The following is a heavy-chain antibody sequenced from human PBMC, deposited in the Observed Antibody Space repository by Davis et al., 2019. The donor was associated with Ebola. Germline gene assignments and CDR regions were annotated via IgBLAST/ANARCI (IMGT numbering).Heavy chain of an antibody. CDR3: AKSIVGATSS. D-gene: IGHD1-26*01. CDR2: ISYDGSNK. J-gene: IGHJ4*02. CDR1: GFTFSSYW. V-gene: IGHV3-30*18. Sequence: GESLKISCAASGFTFSSYWMSWVRQAPGKGLEWVAVISYDGSNKYYADSVKGRFTISRDNSKNTLYLQMNSLRAEDTAVYYCAKSIVGATSSWGQGTLVTVSS.